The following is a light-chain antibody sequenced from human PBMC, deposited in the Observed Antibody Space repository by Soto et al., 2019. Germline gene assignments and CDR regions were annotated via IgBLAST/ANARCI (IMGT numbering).Light chain of an antibody. V-gene: IGKV3-15*01. CDR2: GAS. CDR1: QSVSSN. J-gene: IGKJ1*01. Sequence: EIVMTQSPATLSVSPGERATLSCRASQSVSSNLAWYQQKPGQAPRLLIYGASTRATGIPARFSGSGSGTEFTYTISSLQYEDFAVYYCQQYNNWPPWTFGQGTKVEIK. CDR3: QQYNNWPPWT.